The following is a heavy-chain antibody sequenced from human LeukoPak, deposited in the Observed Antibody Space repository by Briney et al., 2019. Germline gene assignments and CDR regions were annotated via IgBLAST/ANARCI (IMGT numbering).Heavy chain of an antibody. Sequence: SVKVSCKASGGTFSSYAISWVRQAPGQGLEWMGRIIPILGIANYAQKFQGRVTIIADKSTSTAYMELSSLRSEDTAVYYCARGSGSRGYYFDYWGQGTLVTVSS. CDR2: IIPILGIA. D-gene: IGHD1-26*01. V-gene: IGHV1-69*04. CDR3: ARGSGSRGYYFDY. J-gene: IGHJ4*02. CDR1: GGTFSSYA.